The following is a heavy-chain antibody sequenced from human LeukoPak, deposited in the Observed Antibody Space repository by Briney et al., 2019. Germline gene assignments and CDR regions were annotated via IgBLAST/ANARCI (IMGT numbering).Heavy chain of an antibody. CDR1: GYTFSSYA. D-gene: IGHD6-13*01. CDR3: AKAAAGYYYYMDV. Sequence: GGSLRLSCAASGYTFSSYAMSWVRQAPGKGLEWVSAISGSGGSTYYADSVKGRFTISRDNAKSSLYLQMNSLRAEDMALYYCAKAAAGYYYYMDVWGKGTTVTVSS. J-gene: IGHJ6*03. CDR2: ISGSGGST. V-gene: IGHV3-23*01.